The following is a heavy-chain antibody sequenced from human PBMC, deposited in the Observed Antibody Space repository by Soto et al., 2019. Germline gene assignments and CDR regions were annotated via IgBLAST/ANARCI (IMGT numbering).Heavy chain of an antibody. J-gene: IGHJ4*02. CDR3: ARREGDCRGGSCPFYHD. V-gene: IGHV4-4*02. D-gene: IGHD2-15*01. CDR1: GGSISSNNW. CDR2: IYHSGST. Sequence: QVQLQESGPGLVKPSETLSLTCAVSGGSISSNNWWSWVRQTPGKGLEWIGEIYHSGSTNYNPSHKSRVTISLDKSKKHSSLSLTSMTAADTAVYYCARREGDCRGGSCPFYHDWGQGTLVTASS.